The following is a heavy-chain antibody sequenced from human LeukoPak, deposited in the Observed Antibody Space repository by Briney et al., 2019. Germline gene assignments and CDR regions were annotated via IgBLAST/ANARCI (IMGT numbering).Heavy chain of an antibody. Sequence: GGSLRLSCAASGFTFSSYAMHWVRQAPGKGLEWVAVISYDGSNKYYADSVKGRFTISRDNSKSTLYLQMSSLRADDTAVYFCAIFPIVTVPGAMQNLDFWGQGTLVTVSS. CDR3: AIFPIVTVPGAMQNLDF. CDR1: GFTFSSYA. V-gene: IGHV3-30-3*01. CDR2: ISYDGSNK. J-gene: IGHJ4*02. D-gene: IGHD2-2*01.